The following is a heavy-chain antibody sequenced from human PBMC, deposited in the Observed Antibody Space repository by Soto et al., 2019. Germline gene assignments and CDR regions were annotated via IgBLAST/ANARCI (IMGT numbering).Heavy chain of an antibody. CDR3: ASAISGYYHSY. J-gene: IGHJ4*02. D-gene: IGHD3-22*01. Sequence: PGGSLRLSCAASGFAFSTYEMMWVRQAPGKGLEWVSYLSHRGSPIYYADSVKGRFTVSRDMDMNSLYLQVDDLRAEDRAVDHCASAISGYYHSYWGQGTLVTVSS. CDR2: LSHRGSPI. CDR1: GFAFSTYE. V-gene: IGHV3-48*03.